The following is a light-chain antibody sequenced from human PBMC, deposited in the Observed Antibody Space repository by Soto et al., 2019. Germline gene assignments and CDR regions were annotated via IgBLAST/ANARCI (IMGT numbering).Light chain of an antibody. CDR1: SSDVGAYKY. Sequence: QSALTQPPSASGSPGHSVTISCTGTSSDVGAYKYVSWYQQHPGKAPRLLIYEVTKRPSGVPDRFSGSKSGNTASLSVSGLQSEDEADYYCSSNVGTNKMVFGGGTKLTVL. J-gene: IGLJ2*01. CDR2: EVT. CDR3: SSNVGTNKMV. V-gene: IGLV2-8*01.